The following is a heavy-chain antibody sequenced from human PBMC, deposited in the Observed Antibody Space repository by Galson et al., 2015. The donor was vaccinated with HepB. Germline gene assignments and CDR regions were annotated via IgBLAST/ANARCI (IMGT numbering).Heavy chain of an antibody. V-gene: IGHV6-1*01. CDR2: TYYRSKWYN. Sequence: CAISGDSVSSNSAAWNWIRQSPSRGLEWLGRTYYRSKWYNDYAVSVRSRITINPDTSKNQFSLQLNSVTPEDTAVYYCAKDDILTSYYGMDVWGQGTTVTVSS. J-gene: IGHJ6*02. D-gene: IGHD3-9*01. CDR3: AKDDILTSYYGMDV. CDR1: GDSVSSNSAA.